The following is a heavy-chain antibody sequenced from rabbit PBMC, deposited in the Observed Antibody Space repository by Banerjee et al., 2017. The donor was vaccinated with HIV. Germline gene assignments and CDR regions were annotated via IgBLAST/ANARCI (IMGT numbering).Heavy chain of an antibody. V-gene: IGHV1S45*01. Sequence: EESGGDLVKPEGSLTLTCTASGFSFSSSYWICWVRQGPGKGLEWIACIYGGSSGRTYYASWAKGRFTISKTSSTTVTLQMTSLTAADTATYFCARGHNSAGYAYVVWGPGTLVTVS. CDR1: GFSFSSSYW. CDR3: ARGHNSAGYAYVV. J-gene: IGHJ4*01. D-gene: IGHD6-1*01. CDR2: IYGGSSGRT.